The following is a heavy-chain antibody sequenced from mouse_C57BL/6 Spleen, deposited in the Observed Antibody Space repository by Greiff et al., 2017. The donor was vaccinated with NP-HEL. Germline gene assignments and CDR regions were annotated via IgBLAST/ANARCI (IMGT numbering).Heavy chain of an antibody. CDR2: IYPGDGDT. D-gene: IGHD2-1*01. V-gene: IGHV1-82*01. CDR3: ANGNYEYYLDY. Sequence: VQLQQSGPELVKPGASVKISCKASGYAFSSSWMNWVKQRPGKGLEWIGRIYPGDGDTNYNGKFKGKATLTADKSSSTAYMQLSSLTSEDSAVYFCANGNYEYYLDYWGQGTTLTVSS. CDR1: GYAFSSSW. J-gene: IGHJ2*01.